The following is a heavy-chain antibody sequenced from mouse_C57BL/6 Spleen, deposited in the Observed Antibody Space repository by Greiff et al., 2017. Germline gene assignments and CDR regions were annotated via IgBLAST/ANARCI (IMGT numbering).Heavy chain of an antibody. CDR1: GFSLTSYG. V-gene: IGHV2-2*01. D-gene: IGHD1-1*01. Sequence: QVQLKESGPGLVQPSQSLSITCTVSGFSLTSYGVHWVRQSPGKGLEWLGVIWSGGSTDYNAAFISRLSTSKDNSKRQVFFKMNSLQADDTAIYYCARNSDYYGSSGFADWGQGTLVTVAA. J-gene: IGHJ3*01. CDR2: IWSGGST. CDR3: ARNSDYYGSSGFAD.